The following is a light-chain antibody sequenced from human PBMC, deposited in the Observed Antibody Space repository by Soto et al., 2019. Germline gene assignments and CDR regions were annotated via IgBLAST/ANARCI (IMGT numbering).Light chain of an antibody. J-gene: IGKJ3*01. Sequence: EIVLTQSPATLSLSPGERATLSCRASQSVSSYLAWYQQQPGRAPRLLLYDASNRATGIPSRFSGSGSGTDFTLTISSLEPEDFAFYYCQQRSNWPVTFGPGTKVDIK. V-gene: IGKV3-11*01. CDR2: DAS. CDR1: QSVSSY. CDR3: QQRSNWPVT.